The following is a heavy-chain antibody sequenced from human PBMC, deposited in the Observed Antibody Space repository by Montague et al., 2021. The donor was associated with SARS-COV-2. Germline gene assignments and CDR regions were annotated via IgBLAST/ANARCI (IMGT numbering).Heavy chain of an antibody. V-gene: IGHV4-39*07. D-gene: IGHD3-9*01. J-gene: IGHJ6*02. CDR1: GGSISDSNYL. Sequence: SETLSLTCTVSGGSISDSNYLWGWIRQPPGKGLEWIGDIDYSGTYYNPSLRGRVTISVDTSKNQFSLKVSSVTAADTAVYYCARGIGYFDWLLSSPLDVWGQGTTVTGAS. CDR3: ARGIGYFDWLLSSPLDV. CDR2: IDYSGT.